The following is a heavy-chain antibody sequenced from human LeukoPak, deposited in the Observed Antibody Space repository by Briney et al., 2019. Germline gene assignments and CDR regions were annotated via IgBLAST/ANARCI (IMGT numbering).Heavy chain of an antibody. Sequence: GASVKVSCKVSGYTLTELSMHWVRQAPGKGLEWMGGFDPEDGETIYAQKFQGRVTMTEDTSTDTAYMELSSLRSEDTAVYYCTTLLEGYSYGFFVYWGQGTLVTVSS. CDR1: GYTLTELS. CDR3: TTLLEGYSYGFFVY. V-gene: IGHV1-24*01. CDR2: FDPEDGET. D-gene: IGHD5-18*01. J-gene: IGHJ4*02.